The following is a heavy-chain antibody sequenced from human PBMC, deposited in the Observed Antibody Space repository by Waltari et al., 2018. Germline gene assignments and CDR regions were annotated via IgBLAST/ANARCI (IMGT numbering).Heavy chain of an antibody. CDR3: ARPLTTVTTYDAFDI. Sequence: QVQLVQSGAEVKKPGSSVKVSCKASGGTFSSYAISWVRQDPGQGLEWMGRIIPIFGTANYAQKFQGRVTITADKSTSTAYMELSSLRSEDTAVYYCARPLTTVTTYDAFDIWGQGTMVTVSS. J-gene: IGHJ3*02. D-gene: IGHD4-17*01. CDR1: GGTFSSYA. CDR2: IIPIFGTA. V-gene: IGHV1-69*08.